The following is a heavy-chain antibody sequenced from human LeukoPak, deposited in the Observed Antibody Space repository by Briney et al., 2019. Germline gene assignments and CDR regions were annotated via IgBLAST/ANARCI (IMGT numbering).Heavy chain of an antibody. CDR1: GFTFSNYG. CDR3: AWGYGGISDWYFDL. J-gene: IGHJ2*01. V-gene: IGHV3-30*03. Sequence: GRSLRLSCAASGFTFSNYGMHWVRQAPGKGLEWVAVISYDGRNKYYADSVKGRFTISRDNSKNTLYLQMNSLRADDTAVYYCAWGYGGISDWYFDLWGRGTLVIVSS. CDR2: ISYDGRNK. D-gene: IGHD4-23*01.